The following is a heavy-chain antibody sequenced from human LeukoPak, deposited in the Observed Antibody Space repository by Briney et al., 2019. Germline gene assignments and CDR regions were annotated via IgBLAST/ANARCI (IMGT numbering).Heavy chain of an antibody. Sequence: PGRSLRLSCTASGFTFGNYPMSWFRQAPGKGLEWIGSIRSKAYGATTEYAASVKGRFIISRDDSKSLAYLQLNSLETEDSAIYYCSRASYYDNSGYPNDYWGQGTLVTVSS. CDR3: SRASYYDNSGYPNDY. CDR2: IRSKAYGATT. D-gene: IGHD3-22*01. J-gene: IGHJ4*02. V-gene: IGHV3-49*03. CDR1: GFTFGNYP.